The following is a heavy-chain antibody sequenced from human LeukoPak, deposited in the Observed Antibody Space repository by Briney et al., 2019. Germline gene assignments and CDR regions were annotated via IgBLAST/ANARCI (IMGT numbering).Heavy chain of an antibody. CDR3: ARELANFFDY. Sequence: GPVKVSCKASGYTFTGYYMHWVRQAPGQGLEWMGRFNPNSGATNSAQKFQGRVFMTGDTSISTAYMELSSLRSDDTAVYYCARELANFFDYWGQGTLVTVSS. D-gene: IGHD6-6*01. CDR2: FNPNSGAT. J-gene: IGHJ4*02. CDR1: GYTFTGYY. V-gene: IGHV1-2*06.